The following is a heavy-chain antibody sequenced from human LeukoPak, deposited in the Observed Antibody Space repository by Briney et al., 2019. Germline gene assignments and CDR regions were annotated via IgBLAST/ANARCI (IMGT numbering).Heavy chain of an antibody. J-gene: IGHJ4*02. D-gene: IGHD4-11*01. CDR2: INPSGGST. CDR1: GGTFSSYA. CDR3: ARAPGYYSNPFFDY. V-gene: IGHV1-46*01. Sequence: GASVKVSCKASGGTFSSYAISWVRQAPGQGLEWMGIINPSGGSTSYAQKFQGRVTMTRDMSTSTVYMELSSLRSEDTAVYYCARAPGYYSNPFFDYWGRGTLVTVSS.